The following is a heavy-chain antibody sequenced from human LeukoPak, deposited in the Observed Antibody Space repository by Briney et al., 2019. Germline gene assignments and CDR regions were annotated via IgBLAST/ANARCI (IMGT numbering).Heavy chain of an antibody. D-gene: IGHD4-17*01. CDR2: ISGNGGST. V-gene: IGHV3-23*01. J-gene: IGHJ4*02. CDR1: GFTFSSYG. Sequence: GRSLRLSCAASGFTFSSYGMHWVRQAPGKGLEWVSVISGNGGSTYYADSVKGRFTISRDTSKNTLYLQMNSLRAEDTAVYYCAKGGDYRDYLGGDFWGQGTLVTVSS. CDR3: AKGGDYRDYLGGDF.